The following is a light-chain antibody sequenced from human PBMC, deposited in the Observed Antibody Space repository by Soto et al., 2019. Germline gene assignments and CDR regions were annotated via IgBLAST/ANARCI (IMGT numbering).Light chain of an antibody. V-gene: IGLV2-14*01. Sequence: QSVLAQPASVSGSPGQSITISCTGTSSDVGGYNYVSWYQQHPGKAPNLMIYDVSNRPSGVFIRFSGSKSGNTASLTFSGLQAEDEADYYCSSYTSSSTLCVFGTGTKVTVL. CDR2: DVS. CDR3: SSYTSSSTLCV. CDR1: SSDVGGYNY. J-gene: IGLJ1*01.